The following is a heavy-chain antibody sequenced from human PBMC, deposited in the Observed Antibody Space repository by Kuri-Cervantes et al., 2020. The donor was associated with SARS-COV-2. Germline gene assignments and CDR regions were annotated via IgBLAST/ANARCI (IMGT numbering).Heavy chain of an antibody. CDR1: GFTESSNY. CDR3: ARDRY. J-gene: IGHJ4*02. V-gene: IGHV3-53*05. CDR2: IYSGGST. Sequence: ETLSLTCVASGFTESSNYMSWVRQAPWKGLEWVSVIYSGGSTYYADSVKGRFTISRDNSKITLYLQMKSLRAEDMAVYYCARDRYWGQGTLVTVSS.